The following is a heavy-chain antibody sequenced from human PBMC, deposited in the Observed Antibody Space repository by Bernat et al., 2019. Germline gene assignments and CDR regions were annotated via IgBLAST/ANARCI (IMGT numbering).Heavy chain of an antibody. Sequence: AEVKKPGASVKVSCKASGYTFTGYYMHWVRQAPGQGLEWMGWINPNSGGTNYAQKFQGWVTMTRDTSISTAYMELSRLRSDDTAVYYCAREVTSYGSGSYDYWGQGTLVTVSS. J-gene: IGHJ4*02. CDR2: INPNSGGT. CDR3: AREVTSYGSGSYDY. D-gene: IGHD3-10*01. CDR1: GYTFTGYY. V-gene: IGHV1-2*04.